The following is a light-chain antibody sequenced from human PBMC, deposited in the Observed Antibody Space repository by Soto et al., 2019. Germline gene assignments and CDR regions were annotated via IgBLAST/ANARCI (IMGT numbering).Light chain of an antibody. CDR3: QRYGSSRT. V-gene: IGKV3-20*01. J-gene: IGKJ1*01. CDR1: QSVSSSY. CDR2: GAS. Sequence: EIVLTQSPGTLSLSPGERATLSCRASQSVSSSYLAWYQHKPGQAPRLLIYGASTRATGIPDRFSGSVSGTDFTVTISRLEPEDFAVYYCQRYGSSRTFGQGTQVEIK.